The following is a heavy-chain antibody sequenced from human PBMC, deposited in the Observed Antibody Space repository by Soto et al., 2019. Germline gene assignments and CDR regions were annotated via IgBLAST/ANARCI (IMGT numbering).Heavy chain of an antibody. CDR1: GVAFNNCG. D-gene: IGHD2-2*01. J-gene: IGHJ4*02. CDR3: AREDSIIIPAVSDF. Sequence: PGGSLGLSSHVSGVAFNNCGIPRVRQAPGKGLEWVSSISKSDYTYYSDSVTGRFTISRDNAKNSLSLQMNTLRVEDPALYYCAREDSIIIPAVSDFWGQGTLVTVSS. V-gene: IGHV3-21*01. CDR2: ISKSDYT.